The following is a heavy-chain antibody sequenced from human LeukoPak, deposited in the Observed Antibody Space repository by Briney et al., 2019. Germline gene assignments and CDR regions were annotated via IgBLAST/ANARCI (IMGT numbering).Heavy chain of an antibody. Sequence: PGGSLRLSCAASGFTFSNYGMHWVRQAPGKGLEWVAVIWSGGTDKYYADPVKGRFTVSRDNSKNTLYLQMNSLRAEDTAVYYCGKRLTSWELEYWGQGTLVTVSS. CDR1: GFTFSNYG. J-gene: IGHJ4*02. CDR2: IWSGGTDK. V-gene: IGHV3-30*02. D-gene: IGHD1-26*01. CDR3: GKRLTSWELEY.